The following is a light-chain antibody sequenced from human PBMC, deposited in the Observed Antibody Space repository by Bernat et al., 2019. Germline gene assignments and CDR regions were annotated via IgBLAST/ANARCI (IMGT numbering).Light chain of an antibody. J-gene: IGLJ2*01. V-gene: IGLV3-1*01. Sequence: SSELTQPPSVSVSPGQIARITCSGDIFGNKFTCWYQQRSGQSPVVLIYRDNIRPSGISERFSASHSGNTATLTITGTQPTDEADYYCQAWDSSAGFFGGGTHLPVL. CDR2: RDN. CDR3: QAWDSSAGF. CDR1: IFGNKF.